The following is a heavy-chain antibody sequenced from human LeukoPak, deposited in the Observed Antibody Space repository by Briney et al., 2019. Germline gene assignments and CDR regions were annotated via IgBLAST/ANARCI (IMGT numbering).Heavy chain of an antibody. CDR3: ARQAVGFANYDFWSGYYSAPYFDY. D-gene: IGHD3-3*01. Sequence: ASVKVSCKASGYTFTSYGISWVRQAPGQGLEWMGWISAYNGDTNYAQKLQGRVTMTTDTSTSTAYMELRSLRSDDTAVYYCARQAVGFANYDFWSGYYSAPYFDYWGQGTLVTVSS. J-gene: IGHJ4*02. V-gene: IGHV1-18*01. CDR2: ISAYNGDT. CDR1: GYTFTSYG.